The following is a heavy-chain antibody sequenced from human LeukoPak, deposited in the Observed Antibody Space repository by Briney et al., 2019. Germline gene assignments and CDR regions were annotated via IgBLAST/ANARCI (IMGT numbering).Heavy chain of an antibody. D-gene: IGHD5-18*01. CDR1: GGSISSGGYY. J-gene: IGHJ4*02. CDR3: ARENTAIRSYFDY. Sequence: PSETLSLTCTVSGGSISSGGYYWSWIRQHPGKGLEWIGYIYYSGSTYYNPSLKSRVTISVDTSKNQFSLKLSSVTAADTAVYYCARENTAIRSYFDYRGQGTLVTVSS. V-gene: IGHV4-31*03. CDR2: IYYSGST.